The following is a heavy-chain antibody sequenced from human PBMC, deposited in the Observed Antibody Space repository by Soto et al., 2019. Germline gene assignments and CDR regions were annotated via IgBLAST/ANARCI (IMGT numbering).Heavy chain of an antibody. CDR2: INHSGST. Sequence: SETLSLTCAVYGGSFSGYYWSWIRQPPGKGLEWIGEINHSGSTNYNPFLKSRVTISVDTSKNQFSLKLSSVTAADTAVYYCARGPYITIFGVVTLDAFDIWGQGTMVTVSS. CDR1: GGSFSGYY. D-gene: IGHD3-3*01. V-gene: IGHV4-34*01. CDR3: ARGPYITIFGVVTLDAFDI. J-gene: IGHJ3*02.